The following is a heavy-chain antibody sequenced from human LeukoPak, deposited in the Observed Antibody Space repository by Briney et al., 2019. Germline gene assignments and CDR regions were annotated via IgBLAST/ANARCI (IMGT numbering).Heavy chain of an antibody. CDR3: ARFPSLRRIAARSGEDY. J-gene: IGHJ4*02. CDR2: INHSGST. V-gene: IGHV4-34*01. Sequence: NPSETLSLTCAVYGGSFSGYYWSWIRQPPGKGLEWIGEINHSGSTNYNPSLKSRVTISVDTSKNQFSLKLSSVTAADTAVYYCARFPSLRRIAARSGEDYWGQGTLVTVSS. D-gene: IGHD6-6*01. CDR1: GGSFSGYY.